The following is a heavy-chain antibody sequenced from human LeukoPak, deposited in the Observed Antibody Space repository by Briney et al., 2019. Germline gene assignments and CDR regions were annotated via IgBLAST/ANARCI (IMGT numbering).Heavy chain of an antibody. CDR3: ARDKPRRDFWSGYSLSFDP. D-gene: IGHD3-3*01. CDR1: GFTFSSYS. J-gene: IGHJ5*02. CDR2: ISSSSSYI. V-gene: IGHV3-21*01. Sequence: GGSLRLSCAASGFTFSSYSMNWVRQAPGKGLEWVSSISSSSSYIYYADSVKGRFTISRDNAKNSLYLQMNSWRAEDTAVYYCARDKPRRDFWSGYSLSFDPWGQGTLVTVSS.